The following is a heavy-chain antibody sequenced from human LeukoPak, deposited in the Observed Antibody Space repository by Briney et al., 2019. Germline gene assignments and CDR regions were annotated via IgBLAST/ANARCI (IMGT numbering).Heavy chain of an antibody. D-gene: IGHD1-26*01. V-gene: IGHV3-30-3*01. Sequence: PGRSLRLSCAASGFTFSSYAMHWVRQAPGKGLEWVAVISYDGSNKYYADSVKGRFTISRDNSKNTLYLQMNSLRAEDTAVYYCAKEATGYVFDYWGQGTLVTVSS. CDR1: GFTFSSYA. J-gene: IGHJ4*02. CDR2: ISYDGSNK. CDR3: AKEATGYVFDY.